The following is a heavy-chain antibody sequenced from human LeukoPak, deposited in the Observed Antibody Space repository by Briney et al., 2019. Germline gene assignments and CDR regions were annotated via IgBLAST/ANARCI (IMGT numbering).Heavy chain of an antibody. CDR1: GFTFSNYA. D-gene: IGHD3-9*01. CDR2: ISGSGGST. J-gene: IGHJ4*02. CDR3: AKDVRYFDWLLLKPYFDY. Sequence: PGGSLRLSCAASGFTFSNYAMSWVRQVPGKGLEWVSAISGSGGSTYYADSVKGRFTISRDNSKNTLYLQMNSLRAEDTSVYYCAKDVRYFDWLLLKPYFDYWGQGTLVTVSS. V-gene: IGHV3-23*01.